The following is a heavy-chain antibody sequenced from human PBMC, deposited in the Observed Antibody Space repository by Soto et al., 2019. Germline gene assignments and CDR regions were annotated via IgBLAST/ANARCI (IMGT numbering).Heavy chain of an antibody. J-gene: IGHJ5*02. Sequence: GESLKISCEASGFTFSSYAMSWVRQGPEKGLEWVSSISGSGGSTYYADSVKGRFTISRDNSKNTLYLQMNSLRAEDTAVYYCAKDPIVVVTAPRGYWFDPWGQGTLVTVSS. CDR2: ISGSGGST. V-gene: IGHV3-23*01. CDR1: GFTFSSYA. D-gene: IGHD2-21*02. CDR3: AKDPIVVVTAPRGYWFDP.